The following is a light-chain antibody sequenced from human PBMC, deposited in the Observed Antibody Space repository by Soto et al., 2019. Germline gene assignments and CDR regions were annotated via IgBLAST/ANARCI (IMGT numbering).Light chain of an antibody. Sequence: QSVLTQPASVSGSPGQSITISCTGTSSDVGSYNLVSWYQQHPGKAPKLMIYEVTKRPSGVSNRFSGSKSGSTASLTISGLQAADEADYYCSSYTTAFFYVFGTGTKVTVL. CDR2: EVT. CDR1: SSDVGSYNL. CDR3: SSYTTAFFYV. J-gene: IGLJ1*01. V-gene: IGLV2-14*02.